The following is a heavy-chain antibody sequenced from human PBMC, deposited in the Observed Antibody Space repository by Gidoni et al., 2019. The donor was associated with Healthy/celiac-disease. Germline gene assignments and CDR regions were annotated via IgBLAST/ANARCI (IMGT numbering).Heavy chain of an antibody. CDR2: IIPIFGTA. D-gene: IGHD1-1*01. J-gene: IGHJ5*02. CDR3: ASSNGWAGIDNWFDP. CDR1: SSYA. Sequence: SSYAISWVRQAPGQGLEWMGGIIPIFGTANYAQKFQGRVTITADESTSTAYMELSSLRSEDTAVYYCASSNGWAGIDNWFDPWGQGTLVTVSS. V-gene: IGHV1-69*01.